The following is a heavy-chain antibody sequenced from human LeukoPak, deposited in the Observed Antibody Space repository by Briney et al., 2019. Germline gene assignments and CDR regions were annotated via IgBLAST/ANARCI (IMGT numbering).Heavy chain of an antibody. CDR1: GXTFSXYW. J-gene: IGHJ4*02. D-gene: IGHD3-9*01. Sequence: AASGXTFSXYWMHWVRQAPGKGLGWVSRINSDGSSTSYADSVKGRFTISRDNAKNTLYLQMNSLRAEDTAVYYCARAGILGWGQGTLVTVSS. V-gene: IGHV3-74*01. CDR2: INSDGSST. CDR3: ARAGILG.